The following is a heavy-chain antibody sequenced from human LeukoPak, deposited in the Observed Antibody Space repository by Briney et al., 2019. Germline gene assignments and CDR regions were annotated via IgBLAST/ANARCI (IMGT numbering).Heavy chain of an antibody. CDR1: GGSISSYY. J-gene: IGHJ5*02. Sequence: WETLSLTCTVSGGSISSYYWSWIRQPPGKGLEWIGYIYYSGSTNYNPSLKSRVTISVDTSKNQFSLKLSSVTAADTAVYYCARFRRVRGVIIWFDPWGQGTLVTVSS. CDR3: ARFRRVRGVIIWFDP. V-gene: IGHV4-59*01. D-gene: IGHD3-10*01. CDR2: IYYSGST.